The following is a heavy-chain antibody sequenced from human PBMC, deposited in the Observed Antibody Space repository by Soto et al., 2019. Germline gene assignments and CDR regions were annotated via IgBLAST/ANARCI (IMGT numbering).Heavy chain of an antibody. J-gene: IGHJ3*02. Sequence: GGSLTLSCAASGFTFDDYAMHCVRQAPEKGLEWVSGISWNSGSIGYANSVKGRFTISRDNAKNSLYLQMNSLRAEDTALYYCARTRITIFGVVPPDAFDIWGQGTMVTVSS. D-gene: IGHD3-3*01. CDR2: ISWNSGSI. CDR1: GFTFDDYA. V-gene: IGHV3-9*01. CDR3: ARTRITIFGVVPPDAFDI.